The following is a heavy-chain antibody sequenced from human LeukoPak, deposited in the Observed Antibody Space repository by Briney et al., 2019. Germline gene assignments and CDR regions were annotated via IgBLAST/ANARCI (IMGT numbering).Heavy chain of an antibody. CDR1: GGSLSGYY. D-gene: IGHD6-19*01. J-gene: IGHJ6*02. Sequence: LSETLSLTCAVYGGSLSGYYWSWIRPPPARGGEGIGEINHSGSTNYNPSLKSRVTISVDTSKNQFSLKLSSVTAADTAVYYCARDGMDIAVAHPGPYYYYGMDVWGQGTTVTVSS. V-gene: IGHV4-34*01. CDR2: INHSGST. CDR3: ARDGMDIAVAHPGPYYYYGMDV.